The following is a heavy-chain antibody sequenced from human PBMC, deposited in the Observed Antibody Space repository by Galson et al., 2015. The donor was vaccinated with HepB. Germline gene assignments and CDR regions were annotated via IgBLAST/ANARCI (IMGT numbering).Heavy chain of an antibody. J-gene: IGHJ5*02. CDR2: IYYSGST. CDR3: ARRAVGGRNWFDP. CDR1: GGSISSSSYY. V-gene: IGHV4-39*01. D-gene: IGHD3-16*01. Sequence: ETLSLTCTVSGGSISSSSYYWGWIRQPPGKGLEWIGSIYYSGSTYYNPSLKSRVTISVDTSKNQFSLKLSSVTAADTAVYYCARRAVGGRNWFDPWGQGTLVTVSS.